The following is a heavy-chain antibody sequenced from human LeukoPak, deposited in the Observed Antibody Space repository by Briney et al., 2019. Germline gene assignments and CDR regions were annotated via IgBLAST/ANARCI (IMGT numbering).Heavy chain of an antibody. D-gene: IGHD4-17*01. CDR3: ASRYGDYGYGMDV. V-gene: IGHV3-53*04. Sequence: GGSLRLSCAASGFTVSGNYVSWVRQAPGKGLKWVSFTYSGGSTYYAESVKGRFTVSRHNSKNTLYLQMNSLRGEDTAVYYCASRYGDYGYGMDVWGQGTTVTVSS. CDR2: TYSGGST. J-gene: IGHJ6*02. CDR1: GFTVSGNY.